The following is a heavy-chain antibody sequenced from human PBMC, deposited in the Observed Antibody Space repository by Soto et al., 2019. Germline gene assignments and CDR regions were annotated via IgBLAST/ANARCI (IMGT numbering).Heavy chain of an antibody. CDR3: ARGLNGGSPLDY. Sequence: QVQLQQWGAGLLKPSETLSLTCAVYGGSFSGYYWSWIRQPPGKGLEWIGEINHSGSTNYNPSLKSRVTISVDTSKNQFSLKLSSVTAADTAVYYCARGLNGGSPLDYWGQGTLVTVSS. D-gene: IGHD2-15*01. CDR1: GGSFSGYY. J-gene: IGHJ4*02. V-gene: IGHV4-34*01. CDR2: INHSGST.